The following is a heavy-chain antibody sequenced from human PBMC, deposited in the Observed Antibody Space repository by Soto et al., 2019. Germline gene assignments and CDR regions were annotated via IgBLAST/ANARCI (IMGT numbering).Heavy chain of an antibody. J-gene: IGHJ4*02. CDR1: GFTFSNHG. Sequence: PGGSLRLSCAASGFTFSNHGMHWVRQAPGKGLEWVAVIWYDGSRKHYADSVEGRFTISRDDSKSTLYLQMNSLRVEDTAVYYCARDLSYYSDYCWGQGTLVTVSS. CDR2: IWYDGSRK. V-gene: IGHV3-33*01. D-gene: IGHD1-26*01. CDR3: ARDLSYYSDYC.